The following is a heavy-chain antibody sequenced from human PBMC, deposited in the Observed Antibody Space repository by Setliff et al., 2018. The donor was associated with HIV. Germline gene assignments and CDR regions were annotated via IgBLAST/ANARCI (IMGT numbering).Heavy chain of an antibody. CDR1: GFTFSSYG. CDR3: ARDLNPYGGNVDY. CDR2: IWYDGSNK. D-gene: IGHD2-15*01. V-gene: IGHV3-33*01. J-gene: IGHJ4*02. Sequence: GGSLRLSCAASGFTFSSYGMHWVRQAPGKGLEWVAVIWYDGSNKYYADSVKGRFTISRDNAKNSLSLQMNSLRAEETAVYYCARDLNPYGGNVDYWGQGTLVTVSS.